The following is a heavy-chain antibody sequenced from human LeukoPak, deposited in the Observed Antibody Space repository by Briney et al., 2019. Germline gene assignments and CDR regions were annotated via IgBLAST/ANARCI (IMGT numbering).Heavy chain of an antibody. D-gene: IGHD5-24*01. CDR3: ARDRGWLQYIDY. J-gene: IGHJ4*02. Sequence: GGSLRLSCAASGFTFSSCSMNWVRQAPGKGLEWVSSISSSGSYIYYADSVKGRFTISRDNAKNSLYLQMHSLRAEDTAVCYCARDRGWLQYIDYWGQGTLVTVSS. CDR1: GFTFSSCS. V-gene: IGHV3-21*01. CDR2: ISSSGSYI.